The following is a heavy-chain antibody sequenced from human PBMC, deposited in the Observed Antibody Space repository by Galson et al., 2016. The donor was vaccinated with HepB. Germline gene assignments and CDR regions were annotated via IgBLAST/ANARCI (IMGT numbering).Heavy chain of an antibody. J-gene: IGHJ6*02. CDR3: ARVRSGYSGYANPYYYGMDV. CDR2: TYYGSKWYN. D-gene: IGHD5-12*01. CDR1: GDSVSSKSAA. V-gene: IGHV6-1*01. Sequence: CAISGDSVSSKSAAWNWIRQSPSRGLEWLGRTYYGSKWYNDYALSVKSRITINPDTSKNQFSLQLNSVTPEDTAVYYCARVRSGYSGYANPYYYGMDVRGQGTTVTVS.